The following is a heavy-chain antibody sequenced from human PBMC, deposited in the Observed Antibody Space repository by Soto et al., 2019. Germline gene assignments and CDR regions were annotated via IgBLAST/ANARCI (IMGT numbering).Heavy chain of an antibody. Sequence: GGSLRLSCAASGFTFSSYAMHWVRQAPGKGLEYVSAISSNGGSTYYANSVKGRFTISRDNSKNTLYLQMGSLRAEDMAVYYCARDYCSSTSCYRPGAFDYWGQGTLVTVSS. CDR2: ISSNGGST. CDR1: GFTFSSYA. CDR3: ARDYCSSTSCYRPGAFDY. J-gene: IGHJ4*02. V-gene: IGHV3-64*01. D-gene: IGHD2-2*01.